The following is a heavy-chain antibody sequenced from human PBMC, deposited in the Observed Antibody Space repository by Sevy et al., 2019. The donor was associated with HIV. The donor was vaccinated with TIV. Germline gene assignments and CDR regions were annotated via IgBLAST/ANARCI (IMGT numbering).Heavy chain of an antibody. V-gene: IGHV3-72*01. J-gene: IGHJ4*02. Sequence: GGYLRLSCAASGFTFSDHYMEWVRQAPGKGLEWVGRIRNKADSYTTEYAASVKGRFTISRDASKNSRYLLMNSLKTEVTAVYYCATHAGIAKAGRVFDYWGQGTLVTVSS. CDR1: GFTFSDHY. CDR3: ATHAGIAKAGRVFDY. CDR2: IRNKADSYTT. D-gene: IGHD6-13*01.